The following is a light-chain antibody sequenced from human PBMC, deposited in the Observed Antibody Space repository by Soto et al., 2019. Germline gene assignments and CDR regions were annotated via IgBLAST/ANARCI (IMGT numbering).Light chain of an antibody. V-gene: IGKV3-20*01. CDR3: QQYGSSPLT. CDR2: GAS. Sequence: EIVLTQSPGTLSLSPGDRATLSCRASQSVSSNFLAWYQHKPGQAPRLLIYGASTRATGIPDRFSGSGSGTDFTLTSSRLEPDDFAVYFCQQYGSSPLTFGGGTKVEI. CDR1: QSVSSNF. J-gene: IGKJ4*01.